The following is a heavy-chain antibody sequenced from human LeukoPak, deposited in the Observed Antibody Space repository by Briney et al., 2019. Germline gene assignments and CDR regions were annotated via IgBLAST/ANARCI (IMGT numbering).Heavy chain of an antibody. CDR3: ARTGIGYCSGGSCRNWFDP. Sequence: GESLKISCKGSGYSFTIYWIGWVRQMPGKGLEWMGIIYPGDSDTRYSPSFQGQVTISADKSISTAYLQWSSLKASDTAMYYCARTGIGYCSGGSCRNWFDPWGQGTLVTVSS. CDR1: GYSFTIYW. V-gene: IGHV5-51*01. CDR2: IYPGDSDT. D-gene: IGHD2-15*01. J-gene: IGHJ5*02.